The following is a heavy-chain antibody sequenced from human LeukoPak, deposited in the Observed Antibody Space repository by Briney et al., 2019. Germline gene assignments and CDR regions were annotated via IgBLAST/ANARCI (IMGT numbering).Heavy chain of an antibody. CDR2: IWYDGSNK. Sequence: PGGSLRLSCAASGFTFSSYGMHWVCQAPGKGLEWVAVIWYDGSNKYYADSVKGRFTISRDNSKNSLYLQMNSLRTEDTALYYCAKAPDAYSRSWSDYWGQGTLVTVSS. V-gene: IGHV3-33*03. CDR3: AKAPDAYSRSWSDY. J-gene: IGHJ4*02. CDR1: GFTFSSYG. D-gene: IGHD6-13*01.